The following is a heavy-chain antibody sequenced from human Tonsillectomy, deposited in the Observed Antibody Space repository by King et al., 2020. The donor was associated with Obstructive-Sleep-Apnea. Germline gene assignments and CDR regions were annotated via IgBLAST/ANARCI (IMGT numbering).Heavy chain of an antibody. CDR1: RFTFSIYA. Sequence: VQLVESGGGLVQPGGSLRLSCAASRFTFSIYAMTWARQAPGKGLEWVSAISGSGGSTYYADSVKGRFTISRDNSKNTLYLQMNSLRAEDTAVYYCAKDRVTMVRGVIIDIDYWGQGTLVTVSS. V-gene: IGHV3-23*04. J-gene: IGHJ4*02. D-gene: IGHD3-10*01. CDR3: AKDRVTMVRGVIIDIDY. CDR2: ISGSGGST.